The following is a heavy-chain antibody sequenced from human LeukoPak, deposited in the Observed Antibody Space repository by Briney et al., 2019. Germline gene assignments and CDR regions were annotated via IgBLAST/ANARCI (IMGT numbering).Heavy chain of an antibody. J-gene: IGHJ6*04. CDR2: INHSGST. Sequence: SETLSLTCAVYGGSFSGYYWSWIRQPPGKGLEWIGEINHSGSTNYNPSLKSRVTISVDTSKNQFSLKLSSVTAADTAVYYCARARQTYGMDVWGKGTTVTVSS. CDR1: GGSFSGYY. V-gene: IGHV4-34*01. CDR3: ARARQTYGMDV.